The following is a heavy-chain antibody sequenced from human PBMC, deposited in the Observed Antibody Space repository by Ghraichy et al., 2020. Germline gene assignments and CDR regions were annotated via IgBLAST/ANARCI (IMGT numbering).Heavy chain of an antibody. Sequence: ASVKVSCKASGYTFTSYAMHWVRQAPGQRLEWMGWINAGNGNTKYSQKFQGRVTITRDTSASTAYMELSSLRSEDTAVYYCARLSSGWYLFGYFQHWGQGTLVTV. V-gene: IGHV1-3*01. J-gene: IGHJ1*01. CDR1: GYTFTSYA. D-gene: IGHD6-19*01. CDR3: ARLSSGWYLFGYFQH. CDR2: INAGNGNT.